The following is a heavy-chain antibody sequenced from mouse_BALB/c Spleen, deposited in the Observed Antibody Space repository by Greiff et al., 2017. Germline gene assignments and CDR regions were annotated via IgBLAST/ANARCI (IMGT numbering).Heavy chain of an antibody. V-gene: IGHV1S135*01. Sequence: VQLQQSGPELMKPGASVKISCKASGYSFTSYYMHWVKQSHGKSLEWIGYIDPFNGGTSYNQKFKGKATLTVDKSSSTAYMHLSSLTSEDSAVYYCARADYGNSGYAMDYWGQGTSVTVSS. CDR2: IDPFNGGT. CDR3: ARADYGNSGYAMDY. D-gene: IGHD2-1*01. J-gene: IGHJ4*01. CDR1: GYSFTSYY.